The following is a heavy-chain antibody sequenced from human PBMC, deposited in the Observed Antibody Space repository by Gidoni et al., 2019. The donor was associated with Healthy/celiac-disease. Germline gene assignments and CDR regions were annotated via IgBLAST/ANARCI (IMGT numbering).Heavy chain of an antibody. Sequence: QVQLVESGGGVVQPGRSLRLSCAASGLTFSSYGMHWVRQAPGKGLEWVAVIWYDGSNKYYADSVKGRFTISRDNSKNTLYLQMNSLRAEDTAVYYCARGTIFGVVLYYYYMDVWGKGTTVTVSS. D-gene: IGHD3-3*01. CDR1: GLTFSSYG. CDR2: IWYDGSNK. V-gene: IGHV3-33*01. J-gene: IGHJ6*03. CDR3: ARGTIFGVVLYYYYMDV.